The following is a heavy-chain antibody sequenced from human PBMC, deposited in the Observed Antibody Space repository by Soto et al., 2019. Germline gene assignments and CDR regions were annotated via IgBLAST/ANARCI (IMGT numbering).Heavy chain of an antibody. CDR1: GLTFSSYS. CDR2: IWYDGSNK. J-gene: IGHJ6*02. V-gene: IGHV3-33*01. Sequence: GGSLILSCAASGLTFSSYSMPWVRQAPGKELERVTVIWYDGSNKYYADYVKGRFTIYRDNSKNRLYLQMNSLKAEDTAVYYCARDGAVAGTSHFSRVVNYYYYGMDVWGQGTTVTVS. D-gene: IGHD6-19*01. CDR3: ARDGAVAGTSHFSRVVNYYYYGMDV.